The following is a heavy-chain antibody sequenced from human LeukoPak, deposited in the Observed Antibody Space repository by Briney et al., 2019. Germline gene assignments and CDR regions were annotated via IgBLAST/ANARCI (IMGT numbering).Heavy chain of an antibody. D-gene: IGHD6-13*01. CDR1: GFNFRTSW. V-gene: IGHV3-7*01. J-gene: IGHJ4*02. Sequence: GGSLRLSCTASGFNFRTSWMSWVRQPPAKGLEFLANIRYDGTVKNYVDSVKGRFTISRDNPRNSVYLQMDSLRAEDTGLYYCARDPDSSSFDYWGQGALVTVSS. CDR2: IRYDGTVK. CDR3: ARDPDSSSFDY.